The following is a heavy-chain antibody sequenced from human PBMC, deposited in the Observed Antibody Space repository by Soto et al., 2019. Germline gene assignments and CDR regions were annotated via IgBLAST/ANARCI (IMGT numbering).Heavy chain of an antibody. Sequence: QLQLQESGSGLVKPSQTLSLTCAVSGGSISSGGYSWSWIRQPPGKGLEWIGYIYHSGSTYYNPSLPSLVALSVDRSKNQFSLKLSSVTAADTAVYYCGRTLDIWGQGTMVTVSS. J-gene: IGHJ3*02. CDR2: IYHSGST. CDR1: GGSISSGGYS. CDR3: GRTLDI. V-gene: IGHV4-30-2*01.